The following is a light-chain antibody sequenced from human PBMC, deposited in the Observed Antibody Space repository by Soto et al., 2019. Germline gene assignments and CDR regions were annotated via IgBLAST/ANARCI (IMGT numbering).Light chain of an antibody. J-gene: IGLJ3*02. CDR1: SSDVGGYNS. CDR3: CSYGGSYSWV. Sequence: QSALTQPRSVSGSPGQSVTISCTGTSSDVGGYNSVSWYQQHPGKAPKLMIYDVTKRPSGVPDRFSGSKSGNTASLTISGLQAEDEADYYCCSYGGSYSWVFGGATKVTVL. CDR2: DVT. V-gene: IGLV2-11*01.